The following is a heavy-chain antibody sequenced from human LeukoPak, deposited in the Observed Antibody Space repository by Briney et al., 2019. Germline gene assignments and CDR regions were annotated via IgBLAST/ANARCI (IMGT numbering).Heavy chain of an antibody. CDR2: ISSSSNYI. J-gene: IGHJ4*02. CDR3: ARALTGYSSGWPGY. V-gene: IGHV3-21*01. D-gene: IGHD6-19*01. Sequence: GGSLRLSCAASGFTFSSYSMNWVRQAPGKGLEWVSSISSSSNYIYYADSVKGRFTISRDNAKNSLYLQMNSLRAEDTAVYYCARALTGYSSGWPGYWGQGTLVTVSS. CDR1: GFTFSSYS.